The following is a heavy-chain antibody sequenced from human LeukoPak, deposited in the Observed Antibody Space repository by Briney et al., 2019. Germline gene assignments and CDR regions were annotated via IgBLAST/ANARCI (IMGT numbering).Heavy chain of an antibody. J-gene: IGHJ5*02. CDR1: GFTLSTYW. CDR2: ITGSGAST. CDR3: ARDFRSGFPNWFDP. D-gene: IGHD3-3*01. V-gene: IGHV3-23*01. Sequence: GGSLRLSCTVSGFTLSTYWMSWVRQAPGKGLEWVSAITGSGASTFYADSVKGRFTISRDNSKNTLYLQMNSLRAEDAAVYYCARDFRSGFPNWFDPWGQGALVTVSS.